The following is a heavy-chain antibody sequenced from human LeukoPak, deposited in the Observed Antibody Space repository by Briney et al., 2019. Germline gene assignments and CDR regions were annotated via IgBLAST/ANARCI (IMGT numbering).Heavy chain of an antibody. Sequence: ASVKVSCKASGYTFTSSAINWVRQATGQGLEWMAWMNPNSGNTGYAQKFQGRVTMTRNTSITTAYMELSSLRSEDTAVYYCAGGGSGWPIDYWGQGTLVTVSS. CDR2: MNPNSGNT. CDR3: AGGGSGWPIDY. D-gene: IGHD6-19*01. J-gene: IGHJ4*02. CDR1: GYTFTSSA. V-gene: IGHV1-8*01.